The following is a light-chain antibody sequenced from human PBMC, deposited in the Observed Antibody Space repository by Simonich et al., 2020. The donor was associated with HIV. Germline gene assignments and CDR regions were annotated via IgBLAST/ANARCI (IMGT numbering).Light chain of an antibody. J-gene: IGKJ1*01. CDR3: QQYYSTPPT. CDR1: QRFLYSSNYKNY. V-gene: IGKV4-1*01. Sequence: DIVMTQSPDSLAVSLGERATINCNSSQRFLYSSNYKNYLAWYQQKPGQPPKMLIYWSSTRESGVPDRFSASGSGTDFTLTISSLQAEDVAIYYCQQYYSTPPTFGQGTKVEIK. CDR2: WSS.